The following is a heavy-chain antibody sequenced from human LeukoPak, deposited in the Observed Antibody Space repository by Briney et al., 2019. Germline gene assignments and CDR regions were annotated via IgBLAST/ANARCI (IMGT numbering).Heavy chain of an antibody. CDR1: GFTFSSYD. Sequence: GGSLRLSCAASGFTFSSYDMNWVRQAPGKGLECVSYISSIGSTIYYADSVKGRFTISRDNAKNSLYLQMNSLRAEDTAVYYCAELGITMIGGVWGKGTTVTISS. J-gene: IGHJ6*04. D-gene: IGHD3-10*02. CDR3: AELGITMIGGV. CDR2: ISSIGSTI. V-gene: IGHV3-48*03.